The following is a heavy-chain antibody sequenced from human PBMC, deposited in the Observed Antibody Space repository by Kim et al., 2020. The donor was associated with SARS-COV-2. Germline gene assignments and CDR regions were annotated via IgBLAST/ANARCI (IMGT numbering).Heavy chain of an antibody. J-gene: IGHJ4*02. CDR2: ISNSGDII. Sequence: GGSLRLSCAASGFTFSDYFMNWIRQAPGKGLEWVSYISNSGDIIFYADSVKGRFTISRDNAKNSLYLQMNSLGAEDTAVYYCARGRTATAYYFDYWGQGTLVTVSS. D-gene: IGHD6-13*01. CDR3: ARGRTATAYYFDY. CDR1: GFTFSDYF. V-gene: IGHV3-11*01.